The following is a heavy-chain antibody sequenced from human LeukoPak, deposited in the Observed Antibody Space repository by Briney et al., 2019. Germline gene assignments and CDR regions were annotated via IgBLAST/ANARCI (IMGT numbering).Heavy chain of an antibody. J-gene: IGHJ4*02. V-gene: IGHV1-8*01. CDR2: MNPNSGNT. D-gene: IGHD3-10*01. Sequence: GASVKVSCKASGYTFTSYDINWVPHATGQGLEWMGWMNPNSGNTGYAQKFQGRVTMTRNTSISTAYMELSSLRSEDTAVYYCARVPMVRGVIKALHYWGQGTLVTVSS. CDR3: ARVPMVRGVIKALHY. CDR1: GYTFTSYD.